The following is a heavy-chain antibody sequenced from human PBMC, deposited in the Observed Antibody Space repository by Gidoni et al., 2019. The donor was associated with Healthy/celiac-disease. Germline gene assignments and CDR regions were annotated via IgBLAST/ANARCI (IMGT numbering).Heavy chain of an antibody. V-gene: IGHV4-59*01. CDR1: GVSISSYY. J-gene: IGHJ5*02. CDR2: IYYSGST. Sequence: QVQLQESGPGLVKPSETLSLTCTVSGVSISSYYWSWIRQPPGKGLEWIGYIYYSGSTNYNPSLKSRVTISVDTSKNQFSLKLSSVTAADTAVYYCARLWLYCSSTSCYTFDPWGQGTLVTVSS. D-gene: IGHD2-2*02. CDR3: ARLWLYCSSTSCYTFDP.